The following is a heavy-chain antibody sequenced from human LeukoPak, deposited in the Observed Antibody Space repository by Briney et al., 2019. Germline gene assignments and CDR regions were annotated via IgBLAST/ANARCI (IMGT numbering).Heavy chain of an antibody. J-gene: IGHJ6*03. CDR1: GFTFSSYA. Sequence: QTGGSLRLSCAASGFTFSSYAMTWVRQAPGKGLEWVSGISGSGGSTYYADSVKGRFTISRDNSKKTLYLQMNSLRAEDTAVYYCAKSGPELPSHFYYYMDAWGKGTTVTVSS. D-gene: IGHD1-7*01. V-gene: IGHV3-23*01. CDR3: AKSGPELPSHFYYYMDA. CDR2: ISGSGGST.